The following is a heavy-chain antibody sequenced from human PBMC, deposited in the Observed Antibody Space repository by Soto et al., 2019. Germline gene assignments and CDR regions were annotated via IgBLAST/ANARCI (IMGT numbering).Heavy chain of an antibody. Sequence: PGGSLRLSCAASGFTFSSYGMHWVRQAPGKGLEWVAVISYDGSNKYYADSVKGRFTISRDNSKNTLYLQMNSLRAEDTAVYYCAKDRSYYDSSGYPMGADDAFDIWGQGTVVTVSS. V-gene: IGHV3-30*18. CDR2: ISYDGSNK. D-gene: IGHD3-22*01. CDR1: GFTFSSYG. CDR3: AKDRSYYDSSGYPMGADDAFDI. J-gene: IGHJ3*02.